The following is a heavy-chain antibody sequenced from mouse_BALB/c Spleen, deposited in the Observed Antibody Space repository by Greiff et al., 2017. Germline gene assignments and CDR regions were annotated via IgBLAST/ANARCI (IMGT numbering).Heavy chain of an antibody. CDR3: ARSGGNYGAMDY. V-gene: IGHV5-17*02. J-gene: IGHJ4*01. D-gene: IGHD2-1*01. CDR1: GFTFSSFG. CDR2: ISSGSSTI. Sequence: QGVESGGGLVQPGGSRKLSCAVSGFTFSSFGMHWVRQAPEKGLEWVAYISSGSSTIYYADTVKGRFTISRDNPKNTLFLQMTSLRSEDTAMYYCARSGGNYGAMDYWGQGTSVTVSS.